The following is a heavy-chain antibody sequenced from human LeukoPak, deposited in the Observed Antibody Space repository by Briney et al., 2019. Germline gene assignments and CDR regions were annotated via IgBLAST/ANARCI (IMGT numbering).Heavy chain of an antibody. CDR3: ARGRVSGWYPPSPPYFDY. V-gene: IGHV4-34*01. CDR1: GGSFSGYY. CDR2: INHSGSI. J-gene: IGHJ4*02. D-gene: IGHD6-19*01. Sequence: SETLSLTCAVYGGSFSGYYWSWIRQPPGKGLEWIGEINHSGSINYNPSLKSRVTISVDTSKNQFSLKLSSVTAADTAVYYCARGRVSGWYPPSPPYFDYGGQGTLVTVSS.